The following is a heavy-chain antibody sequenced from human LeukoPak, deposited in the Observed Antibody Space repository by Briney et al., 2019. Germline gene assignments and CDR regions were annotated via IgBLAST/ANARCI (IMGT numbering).Heavy chain of an antibody. CDR2: IYYSGST. Sequence: SETLSLTCTVSGGSISSGGYYWSWIRQHPGKGLEWIGYIYYSGSTYYNPSLKSRFTIAVYTSRNQFSLKLNSVTAADTAVYYCARRNYGDDDHYFDDWGQGTLVTVSS. CDR1: GGSISSGGYY. J-gene: IGHJ4*02. D-gene: IGHD4-17*01. CDR3: ARRNYGDDDHYFDD. V-gene: IGHV4-31*03.